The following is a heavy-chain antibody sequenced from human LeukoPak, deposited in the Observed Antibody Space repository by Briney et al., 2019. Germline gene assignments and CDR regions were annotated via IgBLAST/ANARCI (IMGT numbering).Heavy chain of an antibody. CDR2: VSKTGNT. J-gene: IGHJ4*02. CDR1: GGSLTTHY. CDR3: ARRGAPSKFYYFDS. D-gene: IGHD1-26*01. V-gene: IGHV4-59*08. Sequence: SETLSLTCTVSGGSLTTHYWAWIRQPPGKGLEWIGFVSKTGNTNYNPSLKSRVTISVDTSKNTFSLKLSSLTAADTAVYFYARRGAPSKFYYFDSWGQGTLVTVSS.